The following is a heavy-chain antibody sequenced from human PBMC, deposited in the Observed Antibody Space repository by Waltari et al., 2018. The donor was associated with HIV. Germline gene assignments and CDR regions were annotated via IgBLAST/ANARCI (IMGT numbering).Heavy chain of an antibody. CDR2: IYYSGST. J-gene: IGHJ6*02. Sequence: QLQLQESGPGLVKPSETLSLTCTVSGGSISSSSYYWGWIRQPPGKGLEWIGSIYYSGSTYYNPSLKSRVTISVDTSKNQFSLKLSSVTAADTAVYYCATRSGGWYYYYYYGMDVWGQGTTVTVSS. CDR1: GGSISSSSYY. D-gene: IGHD6-19*01. CDR3: ATRSGGWYYYYYYGMDV. V-gene: IGHV4-39*07.